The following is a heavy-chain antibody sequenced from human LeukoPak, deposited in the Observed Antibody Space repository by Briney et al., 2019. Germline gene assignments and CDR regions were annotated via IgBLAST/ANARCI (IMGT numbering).Heavy chain of an antibody. CDR2: INWNGGST. CDR1: GFTLDDYG. D-gene: IGHD5-18*01. V-gene: IGHV3-20*04. CDR3: ARDRYHDTAMVNFDY. Sequence: GGSLRLSCAASGFTLDDYGMSWVRQAPGKGLEWVSGINWNGGSTGYADSVKGRFAISRDNAKNSLYLQMNSLRAEDTALYYCARDRYHDTAMVNFDYWGQGTLVTVPS. J-gene: IGHJ4*02.